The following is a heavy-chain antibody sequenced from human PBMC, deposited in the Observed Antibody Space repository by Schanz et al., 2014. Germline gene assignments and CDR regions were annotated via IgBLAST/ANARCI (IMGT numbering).Heavy chain of an antibody. CDR3: ARDHQWLARYYMDV. CDR2: ISGSGGST. Sequence: EVQLLESGGGLVQPGGSLRLSCAASGFTFTNYAMTWVRQAPGKGLEWVSGISGSGGSTYDADSVKGRFTISRDNSMNTLHLQMDGLRVEDTAVYYCARDHQWLARYYMDVWGKGTTVTVSS. D-gene: IGHD6-19*01. J-gene: IGHJ6*03. CDR1: GFTFTNYA. V-gene: IGHV3-23*01.